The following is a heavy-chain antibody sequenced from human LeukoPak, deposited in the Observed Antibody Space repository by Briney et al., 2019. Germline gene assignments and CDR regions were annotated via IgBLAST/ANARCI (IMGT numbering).Heavy chain of an antibody. Sequence: SGGSLRLSCAASGFTFSNYSMNWVRQAPGKGLEWVSYISSSSGTINYADSVEGRFTISRDNAKNSLYLQMNSLRAEDTAVYYCAKAGPAAAAGYYYYYYYMDVWGKGTTVTVSS. CDR3: AKAGPAAAAGYYYYYYYMDV. CDR2: ISSSSGTI. V-gene: IGHV3-48*04. J-gene: IGHJ6*03. D-gene: IGHD2-2*01. CDR1: GFTFSNYS.